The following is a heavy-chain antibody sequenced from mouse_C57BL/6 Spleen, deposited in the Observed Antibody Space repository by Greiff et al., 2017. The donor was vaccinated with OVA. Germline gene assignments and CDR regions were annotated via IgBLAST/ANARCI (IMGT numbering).Heavy chain of an antibody. CDR2: IDPETGGT. V-gene: IGHV1-15*01. J-gene: IGHJ2*01. Sequence: VQLQQSGAELVRPGASVTLSCKASGYTFTDYEMHWVKQTPVHGLEWIGAIDPETGGTAYNQKFKGKAILTAEKSSSTAYMELRSLTSEDTAVYYCTRWAGYYFDYWGQGTTLTVSS. CDR3: TRWAGYYFDY. CDR1: GYTFTDYE. D-gene: IGHD3-3*01.